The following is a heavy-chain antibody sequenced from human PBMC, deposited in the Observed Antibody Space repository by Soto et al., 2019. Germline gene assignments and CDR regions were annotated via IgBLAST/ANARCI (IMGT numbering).Heavy chain of an antibody. CDR2: ISAYNGNT. Sequence: QVQLVQSGAEVKNPGASVKVSCKASGYTFTNYGISWVRQAPGQGLEWMGWISAYNGNTNYAQKLQGRVTMTTDTSTSTAYMELRSLSSDDTAVYYCARDLGPMTTVIRGSIDYWGQGTLVTVSS. V-gene: IGHV1-18*01. CDR3: ARDLGPMTTVIRGSIDY. J-gene: IGHJ4*02. CDR1: GYTFTNYG. D-gene: IGHD4-17*01.